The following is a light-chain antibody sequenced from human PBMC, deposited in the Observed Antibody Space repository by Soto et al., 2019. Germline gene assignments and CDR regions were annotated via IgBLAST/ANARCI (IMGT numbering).Light chain of an antibody. J-gene: IGKJ1*01. CDR1: QSISTY. V-gene: IGKV1-39*01. CDR2: AAS. Sequence: DIQMTQSPSTLSASVGDRVTITCRASQSISTYLNWYQQKLGRAPTLLIYAASSLQSGVPSRFSSGGSGTDFTLTISSLQPEDFAMYFCQQCYSSPRTFGQGTKVEIK. CDR3: QQCYSSPRT.